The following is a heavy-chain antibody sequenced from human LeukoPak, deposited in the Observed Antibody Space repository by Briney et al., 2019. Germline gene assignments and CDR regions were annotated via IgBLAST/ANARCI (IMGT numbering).Heavy chain of an antibody. V-gene: IGHV1-2*02. CDR3: ARGRRILGGPENAGDFFDF. CDR2: INPNSGAT. D-gene: IGHD3-16*01. CDR1: GYALTDYY. Sequence: ASVKVSCKASGYALTDYYLHWVRQAPGQGLKWMGWINPNSGATHYAQSFQARVTMTRDTSIASSYMELTGLESDDTAVYYCARGRRILGGPENAGDFFDFWGQGSLVTVSS. J-gene: IGHJ4*01.